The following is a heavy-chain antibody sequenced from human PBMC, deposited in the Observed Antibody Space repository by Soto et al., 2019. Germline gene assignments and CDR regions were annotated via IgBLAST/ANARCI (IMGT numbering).Heavy chain of an antibody. CDR1: GFDFRSYG. V-gene: IGHV3-30*03. CDR3: VRDSGWPILNFDS. J-gene: IGHJ4*02. Sequence: QVQLVESGGGVVQPGRYLRLVCAASGFDFRSYGIHWVRQASGRGLEWVAAASYDGSETYYADTAKGRFTVSKAISKNTVFLQMNALRHEDTAVYFCVRDSGWPILNFDSWGQGTLVTVSS. CDR2: ASYDGSET. D-gene: IGHD3-10*01.